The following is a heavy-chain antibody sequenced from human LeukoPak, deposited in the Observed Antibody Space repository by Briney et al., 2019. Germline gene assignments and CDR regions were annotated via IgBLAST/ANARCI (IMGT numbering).Heavy chain of an antibody. J-gene: IGHJ5*02. V-gene: IGHV1-18*01. D-gene: IGHD1-26*01. CDR3: AREVKWELGYWFDP. Sequence: ASVRVSCKASGYTFTSYGISWVRQAPGQGLEWMGWISAYNGNTNYAQKLQGRVTMTTDTSTSTAYMELRSLRSDDTAVYYCAREVKWELGYWFDPWGQGTLVTVSS. CDR2: ISAYNGNT. CDR1: GYTFTSYG.